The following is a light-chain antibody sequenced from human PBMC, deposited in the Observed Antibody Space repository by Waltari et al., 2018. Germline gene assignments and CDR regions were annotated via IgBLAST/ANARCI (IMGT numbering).Light chain of an antibody. CDR2: EVN. CDR1: CNDIGASHL. Sequence: QSALTQPASVSGSPGQSITISCTGTCNDIGASHLVSWYQQRPGKAPKLIISEVNGRPSGVSSRFSGSKSGNTASLTISGLQAEDEADYFCCSYAPVTAVEVFGGGTRLTVL. V-gene: IGLV2-23*02. CDR3: CSYAPVTAVEV. J-gene: IGLJ2*01.